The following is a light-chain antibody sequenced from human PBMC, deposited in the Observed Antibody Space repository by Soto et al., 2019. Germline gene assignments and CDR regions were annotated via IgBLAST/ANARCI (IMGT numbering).Light chain of an antibody. J-gene: IGKJ3*01. CDR3: QQYNSYARGT. CDR1: QSISSW. CDR2: DAS. V-gene: IGKV1-5*01. Sequence: DIQMTQSPSTLSASVGDRVTITCRASQSISSWLAWYQQKPGKTPRLLIYDASTLERGVPSRFSGSGSGTAFTLTISSLQPDDFATYYCQQYNSYARGTFGPGTKVDSK.